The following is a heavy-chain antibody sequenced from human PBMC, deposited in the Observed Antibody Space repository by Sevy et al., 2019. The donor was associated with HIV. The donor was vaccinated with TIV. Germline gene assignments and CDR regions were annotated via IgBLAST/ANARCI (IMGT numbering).Heavy chain of an antibody. Sequence: GGSLRLSCVDSGFTFHSHAMHWVRQAPGKGLERVAGTSYDVRVKFYVDSVNGRLVISRDNSRNKLYLHLNNLRTEDTALYYCARDRRAHPTAILYFFSHWGQGTLVTDSS. V-gene: IGHV3-30*09. D-gene: IGHD6-6*01. CDR3: ARDRRAHPTAILYFFSH. CDR1: GFTFHSHA. J-gene: IGHJ4*02. CDR2: TSYDVRVK.